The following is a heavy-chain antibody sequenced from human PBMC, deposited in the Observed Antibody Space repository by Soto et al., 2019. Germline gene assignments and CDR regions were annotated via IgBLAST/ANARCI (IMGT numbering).Heavy chain of an antibody. CDR1: GGSISSYY. CDR3: ARTTRRYCSGGSCRYFDY. Sequence: SETLSLTCTVSGGSISSYYWSWIRQPPGKGLEWIGYIYYSGSTNYNPSLKSRVTISVDTSKNQFSLKLSSVTAADTAVYYCARTTRRYCSGGSCRYFDYWGQGTLVTVSS. CDR2: IYYSGST. J-gene: IGHJ4*02. V-gene: IGHV4-59*01. D-gene: IGHD2-15*01.